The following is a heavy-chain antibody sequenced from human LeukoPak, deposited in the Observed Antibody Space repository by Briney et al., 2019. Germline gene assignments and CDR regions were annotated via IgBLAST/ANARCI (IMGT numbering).Heavy chain of an antibody. J-gene: IGHJ4*02. CDR3: TRGVVVAPAGTFDY. CDR1: GGSFSGYY. D-gene: IGHD6-13*01. V-gene: IGHV4-34*01. CDR2: INHSGST. Sequence: SETLSLTCAVYGGSFSGYYWSWIRQPPGTGLEWIGEINHSGSTNYNPSLKSRVTISVDTSKNQFSLKLSSVTAADTAVYYCTRGVVVAPAGTFDYWGQGTLVAVSS.